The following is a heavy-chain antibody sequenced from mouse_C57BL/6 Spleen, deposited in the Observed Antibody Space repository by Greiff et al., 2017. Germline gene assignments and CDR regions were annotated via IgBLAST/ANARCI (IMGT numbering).Heavy chain of an antibody. CDR3: GGYYED. D-gene: IGHD1-1*02. CDR1: GYTFTDYK. V-gene: IGHV1-39*01. CDR2: INPNDGTT. J-gene: IGHJ1*03. Sequence: VQLQQSGPELVKPGASVKMSCKASGYTFTDYKMNWVKQSTGKGLEWIGMINPNDGTTSYNQKFKGKATLTVDKSSSTAYMQLNSLTSEDSAVYYGGGYYEDWGTGTTVT.